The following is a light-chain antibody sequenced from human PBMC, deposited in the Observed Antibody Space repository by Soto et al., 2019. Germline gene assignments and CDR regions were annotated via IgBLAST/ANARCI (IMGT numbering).Light chain of an antibody. J-gene: IGKJ2*01. CDR3: QQSYRSPYT. CDR2: GAS. V-gene: IGKV1-39*01. Sequence: IQMTQSPSSLSASVGDRVTVTCRASQSINIYLNWYQQKPGKAPTLLIYGASSLQSGVPSRFSGGGSRTDLTLTISSLQPKDFATYYCQQSYRSPYTFSQGTKLEIK. CDR1: QSINIY.